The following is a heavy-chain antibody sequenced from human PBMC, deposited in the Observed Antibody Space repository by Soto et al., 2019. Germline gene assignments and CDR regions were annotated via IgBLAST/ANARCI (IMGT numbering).Heavy chain of an antibody. V-gene: IGHV4-39*01. CDR3: ARLHCDSPNCVPLDP. J-gene: IGHJ5*02. D-gene: IGHD2-2*01. CDR2: IYYSGTS. CDR1: GCSIKDVTYY. Sequence: SETLSLTFNVSGCSIKDVTYYWIWIRQPPGKGLEWIGSIYYSGTSSYNPSLKSRVTMSVDTSKKQLSLRLRSVTAADTAVYYCARLHCDSPNCVPLDPWGQG.